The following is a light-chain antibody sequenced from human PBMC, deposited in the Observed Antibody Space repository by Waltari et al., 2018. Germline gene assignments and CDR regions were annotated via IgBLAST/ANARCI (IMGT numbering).Light chain of an antibody. CDR2: DAS. CDR3: QQRSDWLT. V-gene: IGKV3-11*01. CDR1: QSVSSY. J-gene: IGKJ4*01. Sequence: EVVLTQSPATLSVSFGEQATLSCRASQSVSSYLAWYQQKPGQAPRLVIYDASNRATGIPARFSGSGSGTDFTLTISSLEPEDFAVYYCQQRSDWLTFGGGTKVEIK.